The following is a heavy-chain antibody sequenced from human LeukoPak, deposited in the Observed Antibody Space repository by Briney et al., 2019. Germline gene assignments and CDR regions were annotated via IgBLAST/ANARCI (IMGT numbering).Heavy chain of an antibody. CDR3: TTEFKELGSFFYFYYMDV. J-gene: IGHJ6*03. CDR2: IKSKSEGGTT. D-gene: IGHD3-10*01. V-gene: IGHV3-15*01. CDR1: GFTFSNAG. Sequence: GGSLRLSCTASGFTFSNAGMNWVRQAPGKGLEWVGRIKSKSEGGTTDYAAPAKGRFTISRDDSKNALFLQMDSLKSDDTAIYYCTTEFKELGSFFYFYYMDVWGTGTTVTISS.